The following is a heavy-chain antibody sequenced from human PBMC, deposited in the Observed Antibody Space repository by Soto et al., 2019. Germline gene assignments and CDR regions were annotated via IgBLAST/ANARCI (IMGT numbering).Heavy chain of an antibody. CDR3: AGAPNQAYCSTTSCPNWYFDL. CDR2: IIPILGIA. D-gene: IGHD2-2*01. J-gene: IGHJ2*01. Sequence: QVQLVQSGAEVKKPGSSVKVSCKASGGTFSSYTISWVRQAPGQGLEWMGRIIPILGIANYAQIFQGRGTITADKATSTAYMELSSLRSDDTAVYYCAGAPNQAYCSTTSCPNWYFDLWGRGTLVTVSS. CDR1: GGTFSSYT. V-gene: IGHV1-69*02.